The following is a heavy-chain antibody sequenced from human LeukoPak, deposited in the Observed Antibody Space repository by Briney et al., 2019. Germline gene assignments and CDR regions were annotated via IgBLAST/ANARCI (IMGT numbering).Heavy chain of an antibody. CDR2: IHYSGST. CDR1: GGSISSYY. D-gene: IGHD5-18*01. V-gene: IGHV4-59*01. Sequence: KPSETLSLTCTVSGGSISSYYWSWIRQPPGKGLEWIGYIHYSGSTNYNPSLKSRVTILVDTSKNQFSLKLSSVTAADTAVYYCARTTEGGYTYDYFYYYYMDIWGKGTTVTISS. CDR3: ARTTEGGYTYDYFYYYYMDI. J-gene: IGHJ6*03.